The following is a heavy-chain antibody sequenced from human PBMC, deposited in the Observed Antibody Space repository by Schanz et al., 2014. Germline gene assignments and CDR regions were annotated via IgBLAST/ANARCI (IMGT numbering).Heavy chain of an antibody. CDR3: ARGEANWGQY. D-gene: IGHD7-27*01. J-gene: IGHJ4*02. Sequence: QVQLVQSGSELTRPGASVKVSCKASGYNFTTYIMNWVRQAPGQGLEWMGWIKTNTGNPTYAQGFTGRFVFSLDTSVSTAYLQISFLKADDTAVFFCARGEANWGQYWGQGTLVTVSS. CDR2: IKTNTGNP. CDR1: GYNFTTYI. V-gene: IGHV7-4-1*02.